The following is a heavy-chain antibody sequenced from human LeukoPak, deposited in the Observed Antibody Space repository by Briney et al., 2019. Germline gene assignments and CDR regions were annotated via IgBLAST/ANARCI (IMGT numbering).Heavy chain of an antibody. V-gene: IGHV1-18*01. CDR3: VAIRGFGELLYPRG. D-gene: IGHD3-10*01. CDR2: ISAYNGNT. J-gene: IGHJ4*02. Sequence: ASVKVYCKASGYTFTSYGISWGRQAPGQGLEWMGWISAYNGNTNYAQKLQGRVTMTTDTSTSTAYMELRSLRSDDTAVYYCVAIRGFGELLYPRGWGQGTLVTVSS. CDR1: GYTFTSYG.